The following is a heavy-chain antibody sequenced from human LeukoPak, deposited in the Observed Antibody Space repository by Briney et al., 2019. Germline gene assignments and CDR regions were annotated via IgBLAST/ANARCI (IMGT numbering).Heavy chain of an antibody. CDR3: ARQGYSSGEYYHMDV. V-gene: IGHV4-39*01. CDR2: IYYSGST. Sequence: PSETLSLTCSVSGGSITSSVYYWGWIRQPPGQGLEWICTIYYSGSTYYNPSLKSRVTISVDTSKNQFSLKVSSVTAADTAVYYCARQGYSSGEYYHMDVWGKGTTVTVSS. J-gene: IGHJ6*03. CDR1: GGSITSSVYY. D-gene: IGHD6-19*01.